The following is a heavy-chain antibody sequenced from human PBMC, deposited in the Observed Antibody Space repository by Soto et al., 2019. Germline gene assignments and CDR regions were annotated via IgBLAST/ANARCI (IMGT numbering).Heavy chain of an antibody. J-gene: IGHJ6*02. V-gene: IGHV4-34*01. CDR3: ARWKGSGYYYYYGMDV. CDR2: INHSGST. CDR1: GGSFSGYY. D-gene: IGHD2-15*01. Sequence: SETLSLTCAVYGGSFSGYYWSWIRQPPGKGLEWIGEINHSGSTNYNPSLKSRVTISVDTSKNQFSLKLSSVTAADTAVYYCARWKGSGYYYYYGMDVWGQGTTVTVSS.